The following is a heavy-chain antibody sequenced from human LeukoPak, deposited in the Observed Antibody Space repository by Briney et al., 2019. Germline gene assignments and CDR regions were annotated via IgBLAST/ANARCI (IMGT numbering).Heavy chain of an antibody. Sequence: SETLSLTCTVSGGSISNSGYYWGWIRQPPGKGLEWTGSIYYSGSTYYNPSLKSRVTISVDTSKNQFSLKLSSVTAADTAVYYCARPLSSSSGYFDYWGQGTLVTVSS. V-gene: IGHV4-39*01. CDR2: IYYSGST. D-gene: IGHD6-6*01. CDR3: ARPLSSSSGYFDY. CDR1: GGSISNSGYY. J-gene: IGHJ4*02.